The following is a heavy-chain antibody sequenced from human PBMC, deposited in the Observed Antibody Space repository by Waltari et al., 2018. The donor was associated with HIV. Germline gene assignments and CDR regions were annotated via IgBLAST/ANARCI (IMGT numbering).Heavy chain of an antibody. CDR3: ARDKFYSSGLTLFDS. CDR2: INPNMGGT. Sequence: QVQLVQSGAEVKEPGASVKVSCKASGYTFTGYYMHWVRQAPGQGLEWMGWINPNMGGTDYAQKFQGRVTMTRDTSISTAYMELRRLRSDDTAVYYCARDKFYSSGLTLFDSWGQGTLVTVSS. CDR1: GYTFTGYY. J-gene: IGHJ4*02. V-gene: IGHV1-2*02. D-gene: IGHD6-19*01.